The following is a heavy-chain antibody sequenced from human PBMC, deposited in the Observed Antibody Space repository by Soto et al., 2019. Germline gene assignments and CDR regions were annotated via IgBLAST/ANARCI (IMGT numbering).Heavy chain of an antibody. CDR3: ARKASSWNGGGGWFDS. D-gene: IGHD1-1*01. J-gene: IGHJ5*01. Sequence: EVQLVESGGGLVQPGGSLRLSCAASGFTFSAYDMHWVRQPAGKGLEWVSTIGTQHDTYYPDSVKGRFTVSRENAKNSLYLQMNRLRTGDTAVYYCARKASSWNGGGGWFDSWGQGTLVTVSS. V-gene: IGHV3-13*01. CDR1: GFTFSAYD. CDR2: IGTQHDT.